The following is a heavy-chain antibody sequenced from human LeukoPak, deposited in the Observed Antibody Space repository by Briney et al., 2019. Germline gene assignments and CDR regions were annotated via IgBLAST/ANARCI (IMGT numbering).Heavy chain of an antibody. V-gene: IGHV3-30*04. CDR3: ARVKGYYDSSGQFDY. Sequence: GGSLRLSCAASGFTFSSYAMHWVRQAPGKGLEWVAVISYDGSNKYYADSVKGRFTISRDNSKNTLYLQMNSLRAEDTAVYYCARVKGYYDSSGQFDYWGQGTTVTVSS. CDR1: GFTFSSYA. J-gene: IGHJ4*03. CDR2: ISYDGSNK. D-gene: IGHD3-22*01.